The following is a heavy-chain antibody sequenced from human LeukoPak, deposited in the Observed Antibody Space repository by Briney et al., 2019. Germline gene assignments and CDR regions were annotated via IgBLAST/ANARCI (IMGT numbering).Heavy chain of an antibody. V-gene: IGHV2-70*11. CDR3: ARCSDSGSPDYFDY. D-gene: IGHD3-10*01. Sequence: SGPTLANPTQTLTLTCTFFGFSLSTSGMCVSWIRQPPGKTREWLSRIDWDDDKYYSTFRKTKHTISKDNFKNQVVLTMTNMDPVGTATYYCARCSDSGSPDYFDYWGQGTLVTVSS. J-gene: IGHJ4*02. CDR1: GFSLSTSGMC. CDR2: IDWDDDK.